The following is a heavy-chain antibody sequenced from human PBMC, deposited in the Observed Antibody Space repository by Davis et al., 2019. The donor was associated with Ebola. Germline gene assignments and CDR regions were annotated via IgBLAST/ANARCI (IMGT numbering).Heavy chain of an antibody. D-gene: IGHD6-19*01. V-gene: IGHV4-59*04. Sequence: MPSETLSLTCTVPGGSISSYYWSWIRQPPGKGLEWIGYIYYSGSTYYNPSLKSRVTISVDTSKNQFSLKLSSVTAADTAVYYCARSIAVAGTGFWYFDLWGRGTLVTVSS. CDR1: GGSISSYY. CDR2: IYYSGST. CDR3: ARSIAVAGTGFWYFDL. J-gene: IGHJ2*01.